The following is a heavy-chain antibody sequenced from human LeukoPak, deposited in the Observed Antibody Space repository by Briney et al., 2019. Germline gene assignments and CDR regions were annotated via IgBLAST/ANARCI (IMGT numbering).Heavy chain of an antibody. Sequence: SETLSLTCTVSGGSISSYYWSWIRQPPGKGLEWIGCFDNSGSANYNPSLKSRVTMSVDTSKNQFSLKLSSVTAADTAVYYCARGPPPDFDYWGQGTLVTVSS. CDR2: FDNSGSA. CDR1: GGSISSYY. V-gene: IGHV4-59*12. J-gene: IGHJ4*02. CDR3: ARGPPPDFDY.